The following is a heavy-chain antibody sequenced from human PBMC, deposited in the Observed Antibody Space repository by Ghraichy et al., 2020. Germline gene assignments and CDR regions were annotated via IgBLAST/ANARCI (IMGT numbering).Heavy chain of an antibody. CDR3: AKYNSSPDAHYFDS. D-gene: IGHD6-13*01. V-gene: IGHV4-28*04. J-gene: IGHJ4*02. Sequence: SETLSLTCAVSGYSISSGYWWGWIRQPPGKGLKWVGYIYSSGGTYYNPSLKSRITMSVDTSKNQFSLNLRSVTAVDSGIYFCAKYNSSPDAHYFDSWGQGILVTVSS. CDR1: GYSISSGYW. CDR2: IYSSGGT.